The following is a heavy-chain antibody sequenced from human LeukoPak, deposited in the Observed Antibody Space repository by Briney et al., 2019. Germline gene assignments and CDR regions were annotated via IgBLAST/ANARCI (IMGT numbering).Heavy chain of an antibody. CDR3: ATARWELLPWFDP. CDR2: ISAYNGNT. CDR1: GYTFTSYG. J-gene: IGHJ5*02. D-gene: IGHD1-26*01. Sequence: ASVTVSCTASGYTFTSYGISWVRQAPGQGLEWMGWISAYNGNTTYAQRLQGRVTMTTDTSTSTAYMELRSLRSDDTAVYYCATARWELLPWFDPWGQGTLVTVSS. V-gene: IGHV1-18*01.